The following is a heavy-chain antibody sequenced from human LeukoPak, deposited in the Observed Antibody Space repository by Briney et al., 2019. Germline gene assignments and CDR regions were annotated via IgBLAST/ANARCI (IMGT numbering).Heavy chain of an antibody. D-gene: IGHD2-2*01. V-gene: IGHV4-39*07. CDR3: ARDTGHQLSRRNYYAMDV. CDR1: GGSISSSSYY. J-gene: IGHJ6*02. Sequence: PSETLSLTCTVSGGSISSSSYYWSWIRQPPGKGLERIGEINHSGSTNYNPSLKSRVTISVDTSKNQFSLKLSSVTAADTAVYYCARDTGHQLSRRNYYAMDVWGQGTTVTVSS. CDR2: INHSGST.